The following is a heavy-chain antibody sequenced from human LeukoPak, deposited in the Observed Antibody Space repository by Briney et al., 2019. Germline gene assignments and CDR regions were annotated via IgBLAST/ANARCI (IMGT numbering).Heavy chain of an antibody. V-gene: IGHV3-48*03. J-gene: IGHJ4*02. CDR3: ARDRRADYGDYVEYFDY. CDR1: GFTFSSYE. CDR2: TSSSGSTI. D-gene: IGHD4-17*01. Sequence: GGSLRLSCAASGFTFSSYEMNWVRQAPGKGLEWVSYTSSSGSTIYYADSMKGRFTISRDNAKNSLYLQMNSLRAEDTAVYYCARDRRADYGDYVEYFDYWGQGTLVTVSS.